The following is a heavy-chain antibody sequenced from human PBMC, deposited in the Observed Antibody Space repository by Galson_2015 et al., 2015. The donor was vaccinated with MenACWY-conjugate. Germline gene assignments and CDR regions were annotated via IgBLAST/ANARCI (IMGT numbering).Heavy chain of an antibody. V-gene: IGHV3-21*01. D-gene: IGHD4-23*01. CDR3: ARDRDYGGPFDY. CDR1: GFTFSSYS. CDR2: ISSSSSYI. J-gene: IGHJ4*02. Sequence: SLRLSCAASGFTFSSYSMNWVRQAPGKGLEWVSSISSSSSYIYYADSVKGRFTISRDNAKNSLYLQMNSLRAEDTAVYYCARDRDYGGPFDYWGQGTLVTVSS.